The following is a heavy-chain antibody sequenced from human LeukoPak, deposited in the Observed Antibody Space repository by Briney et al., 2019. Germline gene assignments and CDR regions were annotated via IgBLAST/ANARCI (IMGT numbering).Heavy chain of an antibody. CDR3: AREGAYNWFDP. CDR2: IYHSGST. D-gene: IGHD4/OR15-4a*01. J-gene: IGHJ5*02. V-gene: IGHV4-30-2*01. CDR1: GGSIRSGGYS. Sequence: PSETLSLTCAVSGGSIRSGGYSWSWIRQPPGKGLEWIGYIYHSGSTYYNPSLKSRVTISVDRSKNQFSLKLSSVTAADTAVYYCAREGAYNWFDPWGQGTLVTVSS.